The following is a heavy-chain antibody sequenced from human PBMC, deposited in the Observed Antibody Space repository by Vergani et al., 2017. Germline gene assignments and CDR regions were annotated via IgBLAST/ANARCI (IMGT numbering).Heavy chain of an antibody. V-gene: IGHV4-59*01. CDR2: IYYSGST. J-gene: IGHJ4*02. CDR1: GGSISSYY. D-gene: IGHD6-19*01. CDR3: ARGKPYSSGWYVY. Sequence: QVQLQESGPGLVKPSETLSLTCTVSGGSISSYYWSWIRQPPGKGLEWIGYIYYSGSTNYNPSLKSRVTISVDTSKNQFSLKLSSVTAADTAVYYCARGKPYSSGWYVYWGQGTLVTVSS.